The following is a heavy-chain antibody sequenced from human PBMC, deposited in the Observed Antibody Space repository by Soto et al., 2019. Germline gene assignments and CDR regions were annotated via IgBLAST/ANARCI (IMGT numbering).Heavy chain of an antibody. CDR1: GYTFTSYG. Sequence: GASVKVSCKASGYTFTSYGISWVRQAPGQGLEWMGWISAYNGNTNYAQKLQGRVTMTTDTSTSTAYMELRSLRSDDTAVYYCAREPSSRWLYGGDAFDIWGKGTMVTVSS. CDR2: ISAYNGNT. J-gene: IGHJ3*02. CDR3: AREPSSRWLYGGDAFDI. D-gene: IGHD3-22*01. V-gene: IGHV1-18*01.